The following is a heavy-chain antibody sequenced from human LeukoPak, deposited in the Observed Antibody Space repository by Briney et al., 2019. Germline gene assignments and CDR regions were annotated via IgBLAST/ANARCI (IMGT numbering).Heavy chain of an antibody. V-gene: IGHV4-39*01. J-gene: IGHJ4*02. CDR2: INQSGST. CDR1: GGSITTSSYL. CDR3: ARYVPVKTGTTRASFDY. Sequence: SETLSLTRTVSGGSITTSSYLWGWIRQPPGKGLEWIGEINQSGSTNENPSLKSRVTMSVDTSKSQFSLNLRSVTATDTAVYYCARYVPVKTGTTRASFDYWGQGILVTVSS. D-gene: IGHD1-1*01.